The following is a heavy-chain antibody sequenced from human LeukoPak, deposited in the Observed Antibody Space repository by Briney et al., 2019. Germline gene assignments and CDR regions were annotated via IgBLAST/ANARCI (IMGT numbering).Heavy chain of an antibody. J-gene: IGHJ5*02. V-gene: IGHV1-69*06. CDR3: ARLNYYDSSGYYTGPGYNWFDP. D-gene: IGHD3-22*01. Sequence: SVKVSCKASGGTFSSYAISWVRQAPGQGLEWMGGIIPIFGTANYAQKFQGRVTITADKSTSTAYMGLSSLRSEDTAVYYCARLNYYDSSGYYTGPGYNWFDPWGQGTLVTVSS. CDR1: GGTFSSYA. CDR2: IIPIFGTA.